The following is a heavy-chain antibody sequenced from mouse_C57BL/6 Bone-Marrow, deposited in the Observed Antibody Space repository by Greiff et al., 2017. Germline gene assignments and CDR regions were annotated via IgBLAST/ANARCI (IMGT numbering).Heavy chain of an antibody. Sequence: EVKLVESGGGLVQPGGSLKLSCAASGFTFSDYYMYWVRQTPEKRLEWVAYISNGGGSTYYPDTVKGRFTISRDNAKNPLYLQMSRLKSEDTAMYYCARPLYYGNFAWFAYGGQGTLVTVSA. CDR2: ISNGGGST. V-gene: IGHV5-12*01. J-gene: IGHJ3*01. CDR1: GFTFSDYY. CDR3: ARPLYYGNFAWFAY. D-gene: IGHD2-1*01.